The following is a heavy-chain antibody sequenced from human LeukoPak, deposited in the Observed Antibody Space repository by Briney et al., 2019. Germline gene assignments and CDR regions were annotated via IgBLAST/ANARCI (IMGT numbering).Heavy chain of an antibody. CDR2: FDPEDGET. CDR3: ATADLWLPSRGVSFDY. J-gene: IGHJ4*02. D-gene: IGHD6-19*01. Sequence: GASVKVSCKVSGYTLTELSMHWVRQAPGKGLEWMGGFDPEDGETIYAQKFQGRVTMTEDTSTDTAHMELSSLRSEDTAVYYCATADLWLPSRGVSFDYWGQGTLVTVSS. CDR1: GYTLTELS. V-gene: IGHV1-24*01.